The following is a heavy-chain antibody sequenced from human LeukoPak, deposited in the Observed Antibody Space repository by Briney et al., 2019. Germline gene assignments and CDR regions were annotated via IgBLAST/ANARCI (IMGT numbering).Heavy chain of an antibody. V-gene: IGHV3-15*01. J-gene: IGHJ4*02. CDR2: IKSKTDGGTI. CDR1: GFTFSDAW. CDR3: AHQGSWEHCFDC. Sequence: PGGSLRLSCAASGFTFSDAWMSWVRQAPGKGLEWVGRIKSKTDGGTIDYAAPVKGRFTISRDDSENTVHLQMNSLKTDDTAVYYCAHQGSWEHCFDCWGQGILVTVSS. D-gene: IGHD1-26*01.